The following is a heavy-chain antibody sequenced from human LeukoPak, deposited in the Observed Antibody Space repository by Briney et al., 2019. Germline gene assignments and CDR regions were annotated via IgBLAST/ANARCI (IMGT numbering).Heavy chain of an antibody. CDR2: IFYSGST. J-gene: IGHJ5*02. CDR1: SGSISTSNYY. D-gene: IGHD3-10*01. V-gene: IGHV4-39*07. Sequence: SETLSLTCTVSSGSISTSNYYWGWVRQPPGKALEWVGNIFYSGSTYYSPSLKSRVTISLDTSRNQFSLKLSSVTAADTAVYYCARGGYYGSGNDFRFDPWGQGTLVTVSS. CDR3: ARGGYYGSGNDFRFDP.